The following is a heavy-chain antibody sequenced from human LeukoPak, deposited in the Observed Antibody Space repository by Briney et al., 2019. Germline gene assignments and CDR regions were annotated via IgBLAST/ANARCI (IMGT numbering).Heavy chain of an antibody. D-gene: IGHD6-13*01. J-gene: IGHJ5*02. CDR2: IIPIFGTA. Sequence: SVKASCKASGGTFSSYAISWVRQAPGQGLEWMGGIIPIFGTANYAQKFQGRVTITADESTSTAYMELSSLRSEDTAVYYCARGPTGYSRENWFDPWGQGTLVTVSS. V-gene: IGHV1-69*01. CDR3: ARGPTGYSRENWFDP. CDR1: GGTFSSYA.